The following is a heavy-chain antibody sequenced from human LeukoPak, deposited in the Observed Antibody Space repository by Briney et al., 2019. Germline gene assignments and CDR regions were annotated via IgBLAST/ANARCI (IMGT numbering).Heavy chain of an antibody. CDR2: ITTSDGNT. D-gene: IGHD2-15*01. Sequence: GGSLRLSCAASGFTFSSYTMRWVRQAPGKGLEWVSTITTSDGNTYYADSVKGRFTISRDDSKNTLLLQMDSLRAEDTAIYYCARDSAFSSYSYWGQGALVTVSS. V-gene: IGHV3-23*01. CDR3: ARDSAFSSYSY. J-gene: IGHJ4*02. CDR1: GFTFSSYT.